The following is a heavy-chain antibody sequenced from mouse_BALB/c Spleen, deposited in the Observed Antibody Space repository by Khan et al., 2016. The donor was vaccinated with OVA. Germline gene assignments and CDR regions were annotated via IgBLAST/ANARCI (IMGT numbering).Heavy chain of an antibody. D-gene: IGHD2-3*01. CDR1: GFTFSGFG. V-gene: IGHV5-17*02. CDR2: ISSGSNTI. Sequence: EVELVESGGGFVQTGGSRKLSCAASGFTFSGFGMHWVRQAPEKGLEWVAYISSGSNTIYYADTVKGRFTISRDNPKNTLFLQMTSLRSEDTAMYYCARTGYYYFDYWGQGTTLTVSS. CDR3: ARTGYYYFDY. J-gene: IGHJ2*01.